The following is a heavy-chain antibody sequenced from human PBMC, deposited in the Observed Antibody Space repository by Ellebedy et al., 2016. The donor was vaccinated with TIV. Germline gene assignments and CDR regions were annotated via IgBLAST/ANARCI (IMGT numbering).Heavy chain of an antibody. Sequence: AASVKVSCKASGYTFTSYYMHWVRQAPGQGLEWMGLINPSGGGTTYAQKFQGRGTMTRDTSTSTVYMDLSSLRSEDTAVYYCARDIQDCTGGNCYPDFWGQGTLVTVSS. CDR2: INPSGGGT. V-gene: IGHV1-46*01. D-gene: IGHD2-15*01. CDR1: GYTFTSYY. CDR3: ARDIQDCTGGNCYPDF. J-gene: IGHJ4*02.